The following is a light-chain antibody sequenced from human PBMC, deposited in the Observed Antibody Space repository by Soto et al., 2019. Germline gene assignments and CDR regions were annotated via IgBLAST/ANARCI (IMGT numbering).Light chain of an antibody. CDR3: QQRSKWPLT. CDR1: QSVSSN. J-gene: IGKJ4*01. Sequence: EIVRTQSPATLSVSTRARAALSCRASQSVSSNLAWYQQKPGQAPRLLIYGASTRATGIPARFSGSGSGTEFTLTISSLEPEDFAGYYCQQRSKWPLTVGGGTKVDI. V-gene: IGKV3-15*01. CDR2: GAS.